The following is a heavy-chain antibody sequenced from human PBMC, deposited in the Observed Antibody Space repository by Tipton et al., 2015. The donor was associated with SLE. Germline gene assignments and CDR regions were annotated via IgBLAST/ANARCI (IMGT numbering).Heavy chain of an antibody. J-gene: IGHJ5*02. D-gene: IGHD6-13*01. Sequence: QLVQSGAEVKNPGASVKVSCKASGYRFSDHYIHWVRQVPGQGFEWMGSINPNIGGTEYAQKFKGRVTMTRDTSASTAYMEVNRLTSDDTAIYYCVRGVAAPGAKWFDPWGQGSLVTVSS. CDR1: GYRFSDHY. V-gene: IGHV1-2*02. CDR2: INPNIGGT. CDR3: VRGVAAPGAKWFDP.